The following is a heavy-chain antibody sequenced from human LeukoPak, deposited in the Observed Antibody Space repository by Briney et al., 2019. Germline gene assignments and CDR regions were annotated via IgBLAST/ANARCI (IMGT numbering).Heavy chain of an antibody. CDR3: AKGGKWDVTPFDY. V-gene: IGHV3-23*01. J-gene: IGHJ4*02. CDR2: ISGGGGST. D-gene: IGHD1-26*01. Sequence: GGSLRLSCAASGFTFTSYSMNWVRQAPGKGLEWVSTISGGGGSTYYADSVKGRFTISRDNSKNTLYLQVNSLRAEDTAVYYCAKGGKWDVTPFDYWGXGTLVTVSS. CDR1: GFTFTSYS.